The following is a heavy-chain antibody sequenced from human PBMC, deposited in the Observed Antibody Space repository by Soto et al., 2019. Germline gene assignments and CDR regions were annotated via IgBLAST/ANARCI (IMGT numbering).Heavy chain of an antibody. V-gene: IGHV5-51*01. CDR1: GYTFSNFW. CDR2: IYPGDHET. Sequence: GESLKISCQCSGYTFSNFWIGWVRQLPGQGLEWMGIIYPGDHETRYSPSFLGRVTISAEKSINTAYLQWSSLEASDSAFYFCARSPRSSPYFDFWGQGALVTVSS. CDR3: ARSPRSSPYFDF. J-gene: IGHJ4*02. D-gene: IGHD6-13*01.